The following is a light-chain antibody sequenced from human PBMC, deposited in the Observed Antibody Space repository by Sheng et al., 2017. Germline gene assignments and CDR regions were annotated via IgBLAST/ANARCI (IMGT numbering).Light chain of an antibody. CDR1: QSISTY. CDR3: QQGYSIPYT. J-gene: IGKJ2*01. Sequence: DIQMTQSPSSLSASVGDSVTITCRASQSISTYLNWYQQKPGKAPKVLIYAASNLQSGVPSSFSGRGSGTDFTLTISSLQPEDFATYYCQQGYSIPYTFGQGTKLEIK. CDR2: AAS. V-gene: IGKV1-39*01.